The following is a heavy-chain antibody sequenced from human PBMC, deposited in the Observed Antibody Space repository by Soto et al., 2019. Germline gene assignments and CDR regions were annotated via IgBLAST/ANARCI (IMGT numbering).Heavy chain of an antibody. CDR2: IYSSGNT. CDR1: GGSISSSDYY. D-gene: IGHD4-17*01. Sequence: SETPSLTCTVSGGSISSSDYYWSWIRQPPGKGLEWIGYIYSSGNTYYNPSLKSRLTISVDTSKNQFSLKRNSVTAADTALYYCARGMSAATVVTCYFDYWGQGTLVTVSS. J-gene: IGHJ4*02. CDR3: ARGMSAATVVTCYFDY. V-gene: IGHV4-31*03.